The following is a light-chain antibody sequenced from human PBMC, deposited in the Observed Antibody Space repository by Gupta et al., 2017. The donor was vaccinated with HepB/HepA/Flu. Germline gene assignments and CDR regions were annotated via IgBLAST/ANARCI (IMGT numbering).Light chain of an antibody. CDR2: EVT. V-gene: IGLV2-23*02. CDR3: CSFAGSLSV. J-gene: IGLJ3*02. Sequence: QSALTQPASVSGSPGQSIIISCTGTSSDVGKYNLVSWYRQRPGKPPTLMIYEVTKRPSGVSNRVSGSKSGNTVSMSISGLQAEDESHYYCCSFAGSLSVFGGGTKLTVL. CDR1: SSDVGKYNL.